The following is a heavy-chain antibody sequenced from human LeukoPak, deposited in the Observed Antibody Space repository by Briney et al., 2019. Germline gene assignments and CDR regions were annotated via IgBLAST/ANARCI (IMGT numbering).Heavy chain of an antibody. CDR2: INHSGST. CDR1: GGSFSGYY. Sequence: PSETLSLTCAVYGGSFSGYYWSWIRQPPGKGLEWIGEINHSGSTNYNPSLKSRATLSVDTSKNQFSLKLSSVTAADTAVYYCARVGNYYDYVWGSYRYSINWFDPWGQGTLVTVSS. CDR3: ARVGNYYDYVWGSYRYSINWFDP. J-gene: IGHJ5*02. D-gene: IGHD3-16*02. V-gene: IGHV4-34*01.